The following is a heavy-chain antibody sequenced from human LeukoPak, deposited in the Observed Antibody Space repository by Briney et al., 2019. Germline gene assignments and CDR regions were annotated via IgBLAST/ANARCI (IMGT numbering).Heavy chain of an antibody. CDR2: ICDSGRTI. V-gene: IGHV3-11*01. J-gene: IGHJ4*02. D-gene: IGHD3-22*01. CDR1: GFTFSDYY. CDR3: ARDRLGDYDHSGYYDK. Sequence: GGSLRLSCAASGFTFSDYYMSWIRQAPGKGLEWVSYICDSGRTIYYADSVKGRFTISRDNAKNSVYLQMNNLGAEDTAVYYCARDRLGDYDHSGYYDKWGEGTLVTVSS.